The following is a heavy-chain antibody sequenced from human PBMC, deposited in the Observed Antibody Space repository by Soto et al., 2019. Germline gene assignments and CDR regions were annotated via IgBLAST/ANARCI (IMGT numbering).Heavy chain of an antibody. CDR1: GFTFSSYS. CDR2: ISSSSSYI. V-gene: IGHV3-21*01. D-gene: IGHD6-13*01. CDR3: ARDYGSSWTLDY. J-gene: IGHJ4*02. Sequence: GGSLRLSXAASGFTFSSYSMNWVRQAPGKGLEWVSSISSSSSYIYYADSVKGRFTISRDNAKNSLYLQMNSLRAEDTAVYYCARDYGSSWTLDYWGQGTLVTVSS.